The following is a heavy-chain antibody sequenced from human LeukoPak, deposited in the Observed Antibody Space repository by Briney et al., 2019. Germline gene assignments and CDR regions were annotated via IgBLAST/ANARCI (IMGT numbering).Heavy chain of an antibody. CDR2: INHSGST. J-gene: IGHJ6*02. CDR3: ARGFGYCSSTSCYSYYYYYYGMDV. Sequence: SETLSLTCAVYGGSFSGYYWSWIRQPPGKGLEWIGEINHSGSTNYNPSLKSQVTISVDTSKNQFSLKLSSVTAADTAVYYCARGFGYCSSTSCYSYYYYYYGMDVWGQGTTVTVSS. CDR1: GGSFSGYY. D-gene: IGHD2-2*02. V-gene: IGHV4-34*01.